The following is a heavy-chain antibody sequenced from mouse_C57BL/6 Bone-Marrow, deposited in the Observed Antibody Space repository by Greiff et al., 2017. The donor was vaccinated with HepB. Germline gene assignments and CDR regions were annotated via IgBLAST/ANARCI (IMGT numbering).Heavy chain of an antibody. Sequence: QVQLQQSGAELVKPGASVKISCKASGYAFSSYWMNWVKQRPGKGLEWIGQIYPGDGDTNYNGKFKGKATLTADKSSSTAYMQLSSLTSEDSAVYFCARARGWLLRTYYAMDYWGQGTSVTVSS. V-gene: IGHV1-80*01. J-gene: IGHJ4*01. CDR2: IYPGDGDT. CDR1: GYAFSSYW. CDR3: ARARGWLLRTYYAMDY. D-gene: IGHD2-3*01.